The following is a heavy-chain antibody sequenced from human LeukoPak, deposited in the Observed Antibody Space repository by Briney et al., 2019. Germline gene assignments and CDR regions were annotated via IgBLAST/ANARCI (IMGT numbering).Heavy chain of an antibody. CDR1: GFTFSSYG. J-gene: IGHJ4*02. CDR2: FDPEDGET. D-gene: IGHD5-24*01. Sequence: GGSLRLSCAASGFTFSSYGMHWVRQAPGKGLEWMGGFDPEDGETIYAQKFQGRVTMTEDTSTDTAYMELSSLRSEDTAVYYCATDYIGWLQLLDWGQGTLVTVSS. V-gene: IGHV1-24*01. CDR3: ATDYIGWLQLLD.